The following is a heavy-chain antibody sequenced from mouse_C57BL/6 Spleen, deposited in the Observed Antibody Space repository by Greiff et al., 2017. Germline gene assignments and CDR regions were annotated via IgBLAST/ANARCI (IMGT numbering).Heavy chain of an antibody. D-gene: IGHD1-1*01. J-gene: IGHJ4*01. V-gene: IGHV1-39*01. CDR3: AAYYGSSFSYAMDY. CDR1: GYSFTDYN. Sequence: EVKLQESGPELVKPGASVKISCKASGYSFTDYNMNWVKQSNGKSLEWIGVINPNYGTTSYNQKFKGKATLTVDQSSSTAYMQLNSLTSEDSAVYYCAAYYGSSFSYAMDYWGQGTSVTVSS. CDR2: INPNYGTT.